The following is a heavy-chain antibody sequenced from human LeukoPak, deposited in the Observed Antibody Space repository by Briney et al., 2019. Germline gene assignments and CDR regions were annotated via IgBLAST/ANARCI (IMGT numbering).Heavy chain of an antibody. CDR3: ARHTAEKYNWFDR. D-gene: IGHD5-24*01. Sequence: ASVKVSCKASGYTFTSYFMHWVRQAPGQGLEWMGIINPSGGTTTYAQKFQGRVTMTRDTSTSTVYMELSSLRSEDTAVYYCARHTAEKYNWFDRWGQGTLVTVSS. J-gene: IGHJ5*02. V-gene: IGHV1-46*01. CDR2: INPSGGTT. CDR1: GYTFTSYF.